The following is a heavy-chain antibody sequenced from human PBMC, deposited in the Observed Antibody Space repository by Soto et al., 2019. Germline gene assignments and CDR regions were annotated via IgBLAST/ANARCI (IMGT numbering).Heavy chain of an antibody. J-gene: IGHJ6*02. CDR2: IWNDGSNK. CDR1: GFTFSNYG. V-gene: IGHV3-33*01. CDR3: APMGV. Sequence: HPGGSLRLSCVASGFTFSNYGMHWVRQAPGKGLEWVAVIWNDGSNKYYADSVKGRFTISRDNSKNTLYLQMSSLRADDTAVYYCAPMGVWGQGTTVTVSS.